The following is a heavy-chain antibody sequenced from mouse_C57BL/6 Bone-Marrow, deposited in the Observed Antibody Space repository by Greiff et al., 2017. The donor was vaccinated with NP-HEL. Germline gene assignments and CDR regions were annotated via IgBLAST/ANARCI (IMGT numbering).Heavy chain of an antibody. CDR3: AREDGYYPAGLAY. D-gene: IGHD2-3*01. CDR2: IYPGSGGT. CDR1: GYTFTSYW. J-gene: IGHJ3*01. V-gene: IGHV1-55*01. Sequence: QVQLQQPGAELVKPGASVKMSCKASGYTFTSYWITWVKQRPGQGLEWIGDIYPGSGGTNYNEKFKSKATLTVDTSSSTAYMQLSSLTSEDSAVYYGAREDGYYPAGLAYWGQGTLVTVAA.